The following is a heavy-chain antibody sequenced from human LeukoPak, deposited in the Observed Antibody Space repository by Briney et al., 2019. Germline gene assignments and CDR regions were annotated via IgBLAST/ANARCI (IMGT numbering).Heavy chain of an antibody. CDR3: ARVVHPYDYESSGLTYDAFDI. J-gene: IGHJ3*02. CDR2: INTNTGSP. D-gene: IGHD3-22*01. CDR1: GYTFTSYS. Sequence: ASVKVSCKASGYTFTSYSMNWVRQAPGQGLEWLGWINTNTGSPTYAQGFTGRFVFSLDTSVNTAYLQISSLKAEDTAVYYCARVVHPYDYESSGLTYDAFDIWGQGTMVTVSS. V-gene: IGHV7-4-1*02.